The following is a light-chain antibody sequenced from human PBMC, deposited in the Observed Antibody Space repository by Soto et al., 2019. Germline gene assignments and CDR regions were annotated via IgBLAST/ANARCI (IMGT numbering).Light chain of an antibody. Sequence: DIQMTQSPSSLSASVGDRVTITCRASQGIRNYLAWFQQKPGKAPKSLIFAASSLQSGVPSKFSASGSGTEFSLTISGLQPEDVATYYCQQYHSYSPFTFGPGTKVDIK. CDR3: QQYHSYSPFT. CDR1: QGIRNY. V-gene: IGKV1-16*02. J-gene: IGKJ3*01. CDR2: AAS.